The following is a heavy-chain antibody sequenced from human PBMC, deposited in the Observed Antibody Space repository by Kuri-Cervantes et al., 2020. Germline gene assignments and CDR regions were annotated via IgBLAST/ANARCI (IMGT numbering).Heavy chain of an antibody. CDR2: IYSGGST. J-gene: IGHJ4*02. V-gene: IGHV3-53*01. CDR1: GFTVSSNY. D-gene: IGHD3-22*01. CDR3: ARDRTDGDSSGYQRFDY. Sequence: GGSLRLSCAASGFTVSSNYMSWVRQAPGKGLEWVSVIYSGGSTYYADSVKGRFTISRDNSKNTLYLQMISLRAEDTAVYYCARDRTDGDSSGYQRFDYWGLGTLVTVSS.